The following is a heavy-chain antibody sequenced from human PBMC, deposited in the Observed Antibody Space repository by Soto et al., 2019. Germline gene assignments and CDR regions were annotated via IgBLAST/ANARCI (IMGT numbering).Heavy chain of an antibody. Sequence: PSETLSLTCNFSGGSISSYYWSWIRQPPGKGLEWIGYVYYSGSTNYNPSLKSRVTISIDTSKNQFSLKLSSVTAADTAVYYCANYANYNHYWGQGTLVTVSS. J-gene: IGHJ4*02. CDR2: VYYSGST. D-gene: IGHD4-4*01. CDR3: ANYANYNHY. V-gene: IGHV4-59*01. CDR1: GGSISSYY.